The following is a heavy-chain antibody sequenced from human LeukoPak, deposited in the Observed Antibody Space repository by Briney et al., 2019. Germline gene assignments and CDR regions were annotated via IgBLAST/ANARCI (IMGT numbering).Heavy chain of an antibody. D-gene: IGHD1-1*01. Sequence: SETLSLTCTVSGGSISSNYWSWIRQPPGKGLEWIGYIYYNGSTNYNPSLKSRVTISVDTSKNQFSLKLSSVTAADTAVYCCAKGSNWKDFDYWGQGTLVTVSS. J-gene: IGHJ4*02. V-gene: IGHV4-59*01. CDR2: IYYNGST. CDR1: GGSISSNY. CDR3: AKGSNWKDFDY.